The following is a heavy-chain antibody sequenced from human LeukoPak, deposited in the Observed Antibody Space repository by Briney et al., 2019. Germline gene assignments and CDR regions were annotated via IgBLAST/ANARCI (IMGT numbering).Heavy chain of an antibody. J-gene: IGHJ4*02. CDR1: GFTFSSYG. CDR2: IRYDGSDK. V-gene: IGHV3-30*02. CDR3: AKDWRNLSKRGYSYGLDY. D-gene: IGHD5-18*01. Sequence: GGSLRLSCAASGFTFSSYGMHWVRQAPGKGLEWVAFIRYDGSDKYYADSVKGRFTISRDNSKNTLYLQMNSLRAEDTAVYYCAKDWRNLSKRGYSYGLDYWGQGTLVTVSS.